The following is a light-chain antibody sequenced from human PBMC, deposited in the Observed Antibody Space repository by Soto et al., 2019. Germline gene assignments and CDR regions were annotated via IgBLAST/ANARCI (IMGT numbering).Light chain of an antibody. CDR3: AAWDDSLNAFV. CDR1: SSNIGGNT. CDR2: GND. V-gene: IGLV1-44*01. J-gene: IGLJ1*01. Sequence: QSVLTQPPSASGTPGQRVTISCSGSSSNIGGNTVNWYQQLPGTAPKLLIYGNDQRPSGVPDRFSGSKSGTSASLAISGLQSKDEADYYCAAWDDSLNAFVFGTGTKLTVL.